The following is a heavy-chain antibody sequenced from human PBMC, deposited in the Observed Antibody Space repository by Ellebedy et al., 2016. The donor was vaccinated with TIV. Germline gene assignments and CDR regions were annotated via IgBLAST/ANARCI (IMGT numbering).Heavy chain of an antibody. Sequence: AASVKVSCKASGYTFTSYGISWVRQAPGQGLEWMGWISAYNGNTNYAQKLQGRVTMTTDTSTSTAYMELRSLRSDDTAVYYCARGEYYDILTGYSLDAFDIWGQGTMVTVSS. CDR2: ISAYNGNT. D-gene: IGHD3-9*01. CDR1: GYTFTSYG. CDR3: ARGEYYDILTGYSLDAFDI. V-gene: IGHV1-18*01. J-gene: IGHJ3*02.